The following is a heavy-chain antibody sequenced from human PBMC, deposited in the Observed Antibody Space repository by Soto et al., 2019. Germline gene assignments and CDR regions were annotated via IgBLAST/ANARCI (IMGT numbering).Heavy chain of an antibody. V-gene: IGHV1-18*01. D-gene: IGHD2-8*02. CDR2: IVTYNGNT. J-gene: IGHJ5*02. CDR3: ARGPQSTGWRGKWFDP. Sequence: QVQLVQSGPEVKKPGASVQVSCKASGYTFTSYGISWVRQAPGQGPERMGWIVTYNGNTNSAQKFQGRVIMTTDTSTSTGDMELKSLRSDDTAVYYCARGPQSTGWRGKWFDPWGQGTLVTVSS. CDR1: GYTFTSYG.